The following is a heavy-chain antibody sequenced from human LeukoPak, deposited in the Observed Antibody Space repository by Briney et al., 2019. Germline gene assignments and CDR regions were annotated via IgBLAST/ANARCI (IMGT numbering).Heavy chain of an antibody. V-gene: IGHV4-59*08. CDR2: IYYSGNT. CDR3: ARHANWGWRYFDL. CDR1: GGSLSGYY. Sequence: PSETLSLTCTVSGGSLSGYYWSWIRQPPGKGLEWIGYIYYSGNTNYNPSLKSRVTITVDTSKNQFSLKLSSVTAADTAVYYCARHANWGWRYFDLWGRGTLVTVSS. J-gene: IGHJ2*01. D-gene: IGHD7-27*01.